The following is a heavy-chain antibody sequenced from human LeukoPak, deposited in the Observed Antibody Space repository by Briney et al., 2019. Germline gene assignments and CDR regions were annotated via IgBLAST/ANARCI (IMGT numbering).Heavy chain of an antibody. CDR2: ISSSGSTI. CDR1: GLTISNNW. V-gene: IGHV3-48*04. CDR3: AELGITMIGGV. Sequence: GSLRLSCADSGLTISNNWMSWVRQAPGKGLEWVSYISSSGSTIYYADSVKGRFTISRDNAKNSLYLQMNSLRAEDTAVYYCAELGITMIGGVWGQGTLVTVSS. D-gene: IGHD3-10*02. J-gene: IGHJ4*02.